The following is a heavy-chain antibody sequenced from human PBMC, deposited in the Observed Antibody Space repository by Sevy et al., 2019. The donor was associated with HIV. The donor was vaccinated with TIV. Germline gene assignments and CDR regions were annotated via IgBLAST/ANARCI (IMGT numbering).Heavy chain of an antibody. CDR3: TTDSKKRGISALLDY. CDR2: MSSSSSYI. CDR1: GFTFSTYT. J-gene: IGHJ4*02. D-gene: IGHD7-27*01. V-gene: IGHV3-21*03. Sequence: GGSLRLSCAASGFTFSTYTMNWVRQAPGKGLEWVSSMSSSSSYIYYADSVKGRFTISRDNAKNSLYLQMNSLRAEDTAIYYCTTDSKKRGISALLDYWGQGTLVTVSS.